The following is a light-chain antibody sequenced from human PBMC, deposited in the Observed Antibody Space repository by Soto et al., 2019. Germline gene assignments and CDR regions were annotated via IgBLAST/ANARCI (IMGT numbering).Light chain of an antibody. V-gene: IGKV3-20*01. CDR2: GAS. J-gene: IGKJ1*01. CDR3: QQFVSSPTP. Sequence: EIVLTQSPGTLSLSPGERATLSCRASQSVSSSYLAWYQQKPGQAPRLLIYGASSRATGIPDRFSGSGSGTDFTLIISRLEPEDFAMYYCQQFVSSPTPFGRGPKADIK. CDR1: QSVSSSY.